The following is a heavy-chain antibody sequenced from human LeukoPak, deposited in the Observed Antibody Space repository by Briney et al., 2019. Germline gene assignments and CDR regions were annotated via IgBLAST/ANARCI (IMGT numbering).Heavy chain of an antibody. CDR3: ARDYGVVISSDHDALDI. CDR1: GYTFTGYY. Sequence: ASVKVSCKASGYTFTGYYMHWVRQAPGQGLEWMGWINPNSGGTNYAQKFQGRVTMTRDTSISTAYMELSRLRSDDTAVYYCARDYGVVISSDHDALDIWGQGTMVTVSS. D-gene: IGHD4-17*01. J-gene: IGHJ3*02. V-gene: IGHV1-2*02. CDR2: INPNSGGT.